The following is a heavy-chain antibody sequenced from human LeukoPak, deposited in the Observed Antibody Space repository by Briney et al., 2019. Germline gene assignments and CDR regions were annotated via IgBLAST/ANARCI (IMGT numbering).Heavy chain of an antibody. CDR1: GGSISSYY. Sequence: SETESLTCTVSGGSISSYYWSCIRQPPGKGLEWIGYIYYSGSTNYNPSLKSRVTISVDTSKNQFSLKLSSVTAADTAVYYCARQLNYYDRMDVWGQGTTVTVSS. V-gene: IGHV4-59*08. CDR3: ARQLNYYDRMDV. CDR2: IYYSGST. J-gene: IGHJ6*02. D-gene: IGHD3-22*01.